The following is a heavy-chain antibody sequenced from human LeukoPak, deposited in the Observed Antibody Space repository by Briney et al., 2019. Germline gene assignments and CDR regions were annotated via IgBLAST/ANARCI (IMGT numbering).Heavy chain of an antibody. J-gene: IGHJ2*01. V-gene: IGHV4-39*02. D-gene: IGHD2/OR15-2a*01. CDR2: INHGGGT. CDR3: AKGEYWVRF. Sequence: SETLSLTCTVSGGSFSRTNYYWAWIRQPPGKGLEWIATINHGGGTHHNPSLKSRLTIAVDTATNDFSLKLSSVTAADTAVYYCAKGEYWVRFWGRGTLVTVSS. CDR1: GGSFSRTNYY.